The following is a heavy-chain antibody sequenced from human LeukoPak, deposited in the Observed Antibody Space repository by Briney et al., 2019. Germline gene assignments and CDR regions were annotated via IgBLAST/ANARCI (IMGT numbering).Heavy chain of an antibody. CDR3: ARVGATYAFDV. CDR2: IYHSGST. CDR1: GYSISSGYY. V-gene: IGHV4-38-2*02. D-gene: IGHD1-26*01. Sequence: SETLSLTCTVSGYSISSGYYWGWIRQPPGKGLEWIVNIYHSGSTYYNPSLKSRVTISVDTSKNQFSLKVNSVTAADTAVYYCARVGATYAFDVWGQGTMVTVSS. J-gene: IGHJ3*01.